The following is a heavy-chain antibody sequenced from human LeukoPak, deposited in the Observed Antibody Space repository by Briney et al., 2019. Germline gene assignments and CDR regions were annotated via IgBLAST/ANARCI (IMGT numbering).Heavy chain of an antibody. CDR2: IIPIFGTA. CDR3: ASSSSWVFYFDY. V-gene: IGHV1-69*13. Sequence: SVKVSCKASGGTFSSYAISWVRQAPGQGLEWMGGIIPIFGTANYAQKFQGRVTITADESTSTAYMELSSLRSEDTAVYYCASSSSWVFYFDYWGQGTLVTVSS. CDR1: GGTFSSYA. J-gene: IGHJ4*02. D-gene: IGHD6-13*01.